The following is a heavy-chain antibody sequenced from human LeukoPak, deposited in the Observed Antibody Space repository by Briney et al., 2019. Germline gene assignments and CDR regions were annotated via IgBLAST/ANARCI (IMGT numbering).Heavy chain of an antibody. Sequence: PGGSLRLSCAASGFTFSNYGMHWVRQAPGKGLEWVAFIRYDGSNKYYADSVKGRFTISRDNSKNTLYLQMNSLRAEDTAVYYCARDSIAARPYYYYYMDGWGKGTTVTVSS. V-gene: IGHV3-30*02. CDR2: IRYDGSNK. J-gene: IGHJ6*03. D-gene: IGHD6-6*01. CDR3: ARDSIAARPYYYYYMDG. CDR1: GFTFSNYG.